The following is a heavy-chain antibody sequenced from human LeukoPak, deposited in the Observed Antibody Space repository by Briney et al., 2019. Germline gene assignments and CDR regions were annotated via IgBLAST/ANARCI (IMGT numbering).Heavy chain of an antibody. V-gene: IGHV3-21*04. CDR2: ISNDGNWI. J-gene: IGHJ1*01. CDR3: AKSGVRLVEWVRYFQH. D-gene: IGHD3-3*01. Sequence: GGSLRLSCAASGFMSSVYSMNWVRQAPGKGLEWVSSISNDGNWIYYADSVKGRFTISRDNSKSTLYLQMNSLRADDTAVYFCAKSGVRLVEWVRYFQHWGQGTLVTVSS. CDR1: GFMSSVYS.